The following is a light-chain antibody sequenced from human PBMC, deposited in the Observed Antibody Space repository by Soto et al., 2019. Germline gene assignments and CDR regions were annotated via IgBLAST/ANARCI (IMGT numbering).Light chain of an antibody. CDR1: TSDFSHYNY. CDR2: EVT. CDR3: SSYTASTTLFL. V-gene: IGLV2-14*01. J-gene: IGLJ1*01. Sequence: QSVVTQPPSVSVSPGQSITISCTGTTSDFSHYNYVAWYQQLPGKAPKLLIYEVTNRPSGVSNRFSGSRSGNTASLTISGLQSDDEADYYCSSYTASTTLFLFGTGTKV.